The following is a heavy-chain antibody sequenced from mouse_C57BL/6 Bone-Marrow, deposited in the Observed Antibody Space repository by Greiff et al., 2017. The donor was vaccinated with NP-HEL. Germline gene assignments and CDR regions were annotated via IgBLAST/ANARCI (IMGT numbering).Heavy chain of an antibody. CDR3: ARSLSDLDY. V-gene: IGHV1-26*01. J-gene: IGHJ2*01. CDR1: GYTFTDYY. CDR2: INPNNGGT. Sequence: VQLQQSGPELVKPGASVKISCKASGYTFTDYYMNWVKQSPGKSLEWIGDINPNNGGTSYNQKFKGKATLTVDKSTSTAYMELRSLTSEDAAVYYCARSLSDLDYWGQGTTLPVAS.